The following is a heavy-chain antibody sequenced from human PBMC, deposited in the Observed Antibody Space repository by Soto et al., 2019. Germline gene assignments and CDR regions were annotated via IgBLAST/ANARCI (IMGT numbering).Heavy chain of an antibody. CDR3: ARDGVMYYYGSGSYTRYYYGMDV. CDR1: GYTFTSYD. CDR2: MNPNSGNT. Sequence: ASVKVSCKASGYTFTSYDINWVRQATGQGLEWMGWMNPNSGNTGYAQKFQGRVTMTRNTSISTAYMELSSLRSEDTAVYYCARDGVMYYYGSGSYTRYYYGMDVWGQGTTVTVSS. V-gene: IGHV1-8*01. D-gene: IGHD3-10*01. J-gene: IGHJ6*02.